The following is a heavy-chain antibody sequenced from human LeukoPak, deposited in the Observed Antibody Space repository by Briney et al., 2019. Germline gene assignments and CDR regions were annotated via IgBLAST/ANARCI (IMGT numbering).Heavy chain of an antibody. CDR3: ARGYSNYGYAFDI. D-gene: IGHD4-11*01. CDR1: GFTFSSFG. CDR2: ISSTGGTA. J-gene: IGHJ3*02. Sequence: PGGTLRLSCADSGFTFSSFGMSWVRQAPGKGLEWVSAISSTGGTAYYADSVKGRFTISRDNSKNTLYLQMNSLRAEDTAVYYCARGYSNYGYAFDIWGQGTMVTVSS. V-gene: IGHV3-23*01.